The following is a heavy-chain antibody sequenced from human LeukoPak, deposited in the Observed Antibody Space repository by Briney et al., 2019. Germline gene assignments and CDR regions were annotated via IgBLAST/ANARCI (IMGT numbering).Heavy chain of an antibody. CDR1: GYSISSGYY. Sequence: SETLSLTCTVSGYSISSGYYWGWIRQPPGKGLEWIGSIYHSGSTYYNPSLKSRVTISVDTSKNQFSLKLSSVTAADTAVYYCARGPITMVRGAQPYYFDYWGQGTLVTVSS. J-gene: IGHJ4*02. V-gene: IGHV4-38-2*02. CDR2: IYHSGST. CDR3: ARGPITMVRGAQPYYFDY. D-gene: IGHD3-10*01.